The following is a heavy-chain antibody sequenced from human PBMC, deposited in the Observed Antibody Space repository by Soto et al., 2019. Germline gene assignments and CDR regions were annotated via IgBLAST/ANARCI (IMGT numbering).Heavy chain of an antibody. CDR3: AKAGFEDYGLDV. CDR2: ISYDGYNK. CDR1: GLTLSSHV. Sequence: PGGSLRLSCTASGLTLSSHVMHGVRLFPGKGLDWVAIISYDGYNKFYGDSVRVRFTISRDNSKKTLHLQLNSLRAEDTALYYCAKAGFEDYGLDVWGQGTTVTFSS. D-gene: IGHD3-3*01. J-gene: IGHJ6*02. V-gene: IGHV3-30*18.